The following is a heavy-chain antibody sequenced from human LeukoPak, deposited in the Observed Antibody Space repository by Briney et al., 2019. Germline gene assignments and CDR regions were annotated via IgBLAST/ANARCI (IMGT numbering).Heavy chain of an antibody. D-gene: IGHD5-18*01. CDR2: ISTTGDNT. V-gene: IGHV3-23*01. CDR3: ADRGYRNGPFDY. CDR1: GFTFSSYA. J-gene: IGHJ4*02. Sequence: GGSLRLSCAASGFTFSSYAMNWVRQSPGKGLQWVTAISTTGDNTYYADSVKGRFTVSRDNSRNTLYLQMNSLRAEDTAVYYCADRGYRNGPFDYWGQGTLVTVSS.